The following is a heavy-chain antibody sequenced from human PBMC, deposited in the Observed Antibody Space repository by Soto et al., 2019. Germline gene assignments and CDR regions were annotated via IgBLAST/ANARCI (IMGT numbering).Heavy chain of an antibody. CDR1: GYSFTSYW. CDR3: ARLPYNSVYYYGMDV. Sequence: GESLKISCKGSGYSFTSYWIGWVRQMPGKGLEWMGIIYPGDSDTRYSPPFQGQVTISADKSISTAYLQWSSLKASDTAMYYCARLPYNSVYYYGMDVWGQGTTVTVS. J-gene: IGHJ6*02. D-gene: IGHD1-20*01. CDR2: IYPGDSDT. V-gene: IGHV5-51*01.